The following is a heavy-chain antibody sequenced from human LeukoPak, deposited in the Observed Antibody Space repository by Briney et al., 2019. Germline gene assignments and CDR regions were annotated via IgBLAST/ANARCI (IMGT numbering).Heavy chain of an antibody. J-gene: IGHJ4*02. D-gene: IGHD6-19*01. CDR2: ISGSGGST. V-gene: IGHV3-23*01. CDR3: ARENIAVAGPDY. CDR1: GFTFDDYA. Sequence: PGGSLSLSCAASGFTFDDYAMHWVRQAPGKGLEWVSGISGSGGSTYYADSVKGRFTISRDNSKNTLYLQMNSLRAEDTAVYYCARENIAVAGPDYWGQGTLVTVSS.